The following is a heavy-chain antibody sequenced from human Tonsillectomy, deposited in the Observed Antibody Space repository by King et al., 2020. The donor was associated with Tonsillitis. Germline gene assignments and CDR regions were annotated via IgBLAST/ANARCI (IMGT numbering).Heavy chain of an antibody. Sequence: QLVQSGAEVKKPGASVKVSCKASGYTFTGYYMHWVRQAPGQGLEWMGWINPNSGGTNYAQKFQGWVTMTRDTSISTAYVELSRLKSDDTAVYYCARQGFWRGYSNGGDTFDIWGQGTMVTVSS. V-gene: IGHV1-2*04. CDR2: INPNSGGT. CDR1: GYTFTGYY. D-gene: IGHD5-18*01. J-gene: IGHJ3*02. CDR3: ARQGFWRGYSNGGDTFDI.